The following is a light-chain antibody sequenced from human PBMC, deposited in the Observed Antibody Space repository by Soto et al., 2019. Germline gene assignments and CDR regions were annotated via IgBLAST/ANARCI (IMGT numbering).Light chain of an antibody. CDR3: QQSYSTPT. CDR2: ATS. V-gene: IGKV1-39*01. Sequence: DIQMTQSPSSLSASVGDRVTITCRASQSISSYLNWYQQKPGKAPKLLIYATSSLQSGVPSRFSGRGSGKDFTLTISSLQPEDFATYYCQQSYSTPTFGQGTKLEIK. J-gene: IGKJ2*01. CDR1: QSISSY.